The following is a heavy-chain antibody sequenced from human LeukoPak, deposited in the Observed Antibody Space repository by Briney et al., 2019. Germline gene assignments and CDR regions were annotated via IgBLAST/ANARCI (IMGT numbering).Heavy chain of an antibody. D-gene: IGHD3-10*01. Sequence: SETLSLTCTVSGGSISSYYWSWIRQPPGKGLEWIGYIYYSGSTNYNPSLKSRVTISVDTSKNQFSLKLSSVTAADTAVYYCARDGGMYYYGSGSYVGGYWFDPWGQGTLVTVSS. CDR1: GGSISSYY. CDR3: ARDGGMYYYGSGSYVGGYWFDP. V-gene: IGHV4-59*01. CDR2: IYYSGST. J-gene: IGHJ5*02.